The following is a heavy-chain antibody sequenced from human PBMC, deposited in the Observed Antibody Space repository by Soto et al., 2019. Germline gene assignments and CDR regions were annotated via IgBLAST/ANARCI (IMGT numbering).Heavy chain of an antibody. D-gene: IGHD4-17*01. CDR3: ARTSYGGKSAEFDY. J-gene: IGHJ4*02. Sequence: SETLSLTCTVSGGSISSGGYYWSWIRQHPGKGLEWIGYIYYSGSTYYNPSLKSRVTISVDTSKNQFSLKLSSVTAADTAVYYCARTSYGGKSAEFDYWGQGTLVTVSS. CDR1: GGSISSGGYY. V-gene: IGHV4-31*03. CDR2: IYYSGST.